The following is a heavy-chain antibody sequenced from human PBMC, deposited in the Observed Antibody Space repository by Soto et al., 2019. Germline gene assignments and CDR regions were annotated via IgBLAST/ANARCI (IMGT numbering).Heavy chain of an antibody. CDR3: ARLSRGDYVWVSYRYGQYYFDY. J-gene: IGHJ4*02. V-gene: IGHV4-34*01. CDR2: INHSGST. Sequence: QVQLQQWGAGLLKPSETLSLTCAVYGGSFSGYYWSWIRQPPGKGLEWIGEINHSGSTNYNPSLKGRVAISVDTSKNQFSLTLSSVTAADTAVYYCARLSRGDYVWVSYRYGQYYFDYWGQGTLVTVSS. CDR1: GGSFSGYY. D-gene: IGHD3-16*02.